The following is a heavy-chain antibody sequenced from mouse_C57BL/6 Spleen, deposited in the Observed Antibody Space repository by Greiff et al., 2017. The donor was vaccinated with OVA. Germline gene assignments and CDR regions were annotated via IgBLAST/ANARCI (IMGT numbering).Heavy chain of an antibody. Sequence: VQLQPPGTELVKPGASVKLFCKASGYTFTSYWMHWVKQRPGHGLEWIRNINPSNGGTNYNEKFKSKATLTVDKSSNPANMQLSSLTSEDSAVYYCAKRGGNWAWFAYWGQGTLVNVSA. J-gene: IGHJ3*01. D-gene: IGHD4-1*01. CDR1: GYTFTSYW. CDR2: INPSNGGT. V-gene: IGHV1-53*01. CDR3: AKRGGNWAWFAY.